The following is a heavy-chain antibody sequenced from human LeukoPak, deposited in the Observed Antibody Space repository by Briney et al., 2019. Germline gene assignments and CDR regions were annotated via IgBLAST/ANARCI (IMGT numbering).Heavy chain of an antibody. Sequence: SETLSLTCTVSGGSISSYYWSWIRQSPGKGLEWIGYIYYSGSTNYNPSPKSRVTISVDTSKNQFSLKLSSVTAADTAVYYCARGGNGWFDPWGQGTLATVSS. J-gene: IGHJ5*02. CDR1: GGSISSYY. V-gene: IGHV4-59*01. D-gene: IGHD1-1*01. CDR3: ARGGNGWFDP. CDR2: IYYSGST.